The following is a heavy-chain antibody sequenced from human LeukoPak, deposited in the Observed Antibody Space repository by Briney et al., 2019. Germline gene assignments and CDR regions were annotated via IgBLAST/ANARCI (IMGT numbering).Heavy chain of an antibody. V-gene: IGHV1-24*01. D-gene: IGHD1-20*01. CDR3: ATGNWNDVKFDP. Sequence: GASVKVSCKXSGYTLTELSMHWVRQAPGKGLEWMGGFDPEDGETIYSQKFQGRVTMTEDTSTDTAYMELSSLRSEDTAVYYCATGNWNDVKFDPWGQGTLVTVSS. CDR2: FDPEDGET. J-gene: IGHJ5*02. CDR1: GYTLTELS.